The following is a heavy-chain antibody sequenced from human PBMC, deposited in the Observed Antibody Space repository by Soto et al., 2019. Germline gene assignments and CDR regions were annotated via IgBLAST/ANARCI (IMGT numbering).Heavy chain of an antibody. D-gene: IGHD3-3*01. CDR1: GYTLTELS. CDR3: ATAPYYDFLPFRFDP. V-gene: IGHV1-24*01. Sequence: ASVKVSCKVSGYTLTELSMHWVRQAPGKGLEWMGGFDPEDGETIYAQKFRGRVTMTEDTSTDTAYMELSSLRSEDTAVYYCATAPYYDFLPFRFDPWGQGTLVTVSS. CDR2: FDPEDGET. J-gene: IGHJ5*02.